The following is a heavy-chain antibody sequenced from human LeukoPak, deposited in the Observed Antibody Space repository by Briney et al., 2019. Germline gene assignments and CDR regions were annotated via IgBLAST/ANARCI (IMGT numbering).Heavy chain of an antibody. CDR1: GFTFSSYA. D-gene: IGHD3-22*01. V-gene: IGHV3-30-3*01. CDR3: ARVSVPKYYYDSSGYYNWFDP. CDR2: ISYDGSNK. Sequence: GGSLRLSCAASGFTFSSYAMHWVRQAPGKGLERVAVISYDGSNKYYADSVKGRFTISRDNSKNTLYLQMNSLRAEDTAVYYCARVSVPKYYYDSSGYYNWFDPWGQGTLVTVSS. J-gene: IGHJ5*02.